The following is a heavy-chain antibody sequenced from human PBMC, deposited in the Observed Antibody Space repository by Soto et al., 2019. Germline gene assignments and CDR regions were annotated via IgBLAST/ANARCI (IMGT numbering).Heavy chain of an antibody. J-gene: IGHJ4*02. V-gene: IGHV4-59*08. CDR2: IFYTGAV. CDR3: ARHGYDFGPPDY. CDR1: GGSSSTGD. D-gene: IGHD5-18*01. Sequence: SLTLSVACRVCGGSSSTGDLSWLRQPPGKRLEWIGYIFYTGAVKYNPSLTSRVTISIDTSKIQFSLKLNSVTAADTAVYYCARHGYDFGPPDYWGQGTLVTVSS.